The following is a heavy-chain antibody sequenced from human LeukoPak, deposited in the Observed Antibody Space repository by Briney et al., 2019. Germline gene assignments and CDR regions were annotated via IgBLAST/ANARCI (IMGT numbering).Heavy chain of an antibody. D-gene: IGHD6-13*01. V-gene: IGHV3-33*06. Sequence: PGRSLRLSCAASGFTFSTYGMHWVRQAPGKGMEWVAVIWYDGSKKYYADSVKGRFTIYRENSKNTVYLKMNSLRAEDTAVYYCAKDNRFSSSWYYHYYMDVWGKGTTVTVSS. CDR2: IWYDGSKK. J-gene: IGHJ6*03. CDR1: GFTFSTYG. CDR3: AKDNRFSSSWYYHYYMDV.